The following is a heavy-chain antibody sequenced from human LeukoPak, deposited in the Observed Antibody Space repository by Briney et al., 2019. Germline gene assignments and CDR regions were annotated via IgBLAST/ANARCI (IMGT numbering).Heavy chain of an antibody. CDR3: AKAYYYDSSALDY. Sequence: GGSLRLSCAASGFTFSSYAMHWVRQAPGKGLEWVAVISYDGSNKYYADSVKGRFTISRDNSKNTLYLQMNSLRAEDTAVYYCAKAYYYDSSALDYWGQGTLVTVSS. CDR2: ISYDGSNK. CDR1: GFTFSSYA. V-gene: IGHV3-30*04. D-gene: IGHD3-22*01. J-gene: IGHJ4*02.